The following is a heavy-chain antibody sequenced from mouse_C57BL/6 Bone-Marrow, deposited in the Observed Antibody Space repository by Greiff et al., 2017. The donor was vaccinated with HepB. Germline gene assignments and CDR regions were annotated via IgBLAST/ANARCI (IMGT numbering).Heavy chain of an antibody. CDR1: GYTFTSYW. V-gene: IGHV1-59*01. J-gene: IGHJ2*01. CDR3: ARSREVYGNYYFDY. CDR2: IDPSDSYT. D-gene: IGHD2-1*01. Sequence: QVQLQQPGAELVRPGTSVKLSCKASGYTFTSYWMHWVKQRPGQGLEWIGVIDPSDSYTNYNQKFKGKATLTVDTSSSTAYMQLSSLTSEDSAVYYCARSREVYGNYYFDYWGQGTTLTVSS.